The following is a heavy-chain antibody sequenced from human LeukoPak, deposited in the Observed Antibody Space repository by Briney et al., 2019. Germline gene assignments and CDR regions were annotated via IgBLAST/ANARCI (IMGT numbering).Heavy chain of an antibody. V-gene: IGHV3-21*01. J-gene: IGHJ6*02. CDR2: ISSSSSYI. CDR3: ARDLGGYPHGHYYGMDV. Sequence: GGSLRLSCAASGFTFSSYSMNWVRQAPGKGLEWASSISSSSSYIYYADPVKGRFTISRDNAKNSLYLQMNSLRAEDTAVYYCARDLGGYPHGHYYGMDVWGQGTTVTVSS. D-gene: IGHD3-16*02. CDR1: GFTFSSYS.